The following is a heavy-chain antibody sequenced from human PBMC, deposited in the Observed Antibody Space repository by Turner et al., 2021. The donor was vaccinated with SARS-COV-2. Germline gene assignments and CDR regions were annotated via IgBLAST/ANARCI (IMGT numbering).Heavy chain of an antibody. J-gene: IGHJ4*01. V-gene: IGHV4-59*01. Sequence: QVKLQESGPGLVKPSETLSLTCTVSGGSISSYYWSWIRQPPGKGLEWIGYIYDSGSTNYSPSLKSRVTISVDTSKNQFSLKLGSVTAADTAVYYCANMERDYWGQEPWSPSPQ. CDR2: IYDSGST. D-gene: IGHD3-10*01. CDR1: GGSISSYY. CDR3: ANMERDY.